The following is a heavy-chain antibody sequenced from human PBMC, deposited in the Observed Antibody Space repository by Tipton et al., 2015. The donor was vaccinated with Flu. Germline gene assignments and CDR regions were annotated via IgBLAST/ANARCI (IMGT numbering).Heavy chain of an antibody. CDR1: GGSISSSSYY. CDR2: IYYSGNT. CDR3: ARDGFITMIVVVTPGAFDI. J-gene: IGHJ3*02. V-gene: IGHV4-39*07. Sequence: TLSLTCTASGGSISSSSYYWGWIRQPPGKGLEWIGSIYYSGNTYYNPSLKSRVTISVDTSKNQFSLKLSSVTAAVTAVYYCARDGFITMIVVVTPGAFDIWGQGTMVTVSS. D-gene: IGHD3-22*01.